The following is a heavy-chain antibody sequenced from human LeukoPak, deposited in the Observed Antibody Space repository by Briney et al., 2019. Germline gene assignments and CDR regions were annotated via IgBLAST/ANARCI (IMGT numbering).Heavy chain of an antibody. CDR1: GFTFTSSA. D-gene: IGHD2-15*01. V-gene: IGHV1-58*02. CDR3: AAGWVCSGGSCYYYFDY. CDR2: IIVGSGNT. J-gene: IGHJ4*02. Sequence: SVTVSCKASGFTFTSSAMQWVRQARGQRLEWIGWIIVGSGNTNYAQKFQERVTITRDMSTSTAYMELSSLRSEDTAVYYCAAGWVCSGGSCYYYFDYWGQGTLVTVSS.